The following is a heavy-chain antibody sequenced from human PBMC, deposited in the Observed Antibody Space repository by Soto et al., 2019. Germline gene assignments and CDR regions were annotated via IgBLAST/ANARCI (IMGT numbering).Heavy chain of an antibody. CDR3: AKETSPRLLLPDY. CDR2: ISYDGSNK. J-gene: IGHJ4*02. CDR1: VFTCSSYG. V-gene: IGHV3-30*18. Sequence: GSLRLSCAASVFTCSSYGMHWVRQAPGKGLEWVAVISYDGSNKYYADSVKGRFTISRDNSKNTLYLQMNSLRAEDTAVYYCAKETSPRLLLPDYWGQGTLVTVSS. D-gene: IGHD3-22*01.